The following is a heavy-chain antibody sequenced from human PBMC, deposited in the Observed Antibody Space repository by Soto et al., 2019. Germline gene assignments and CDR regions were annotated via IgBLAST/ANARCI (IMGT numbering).Heavy chain of an antibody. D-gene: IGHD3-22*01. CDR1: GGSFRNYY. CDR2: ISSSSSYI. J-gene: IGHJ4*02. Sequence: PSETLSLTCVVYGGSFRNYYWIWVRQPPGKGLEWVSSISSSSSYIYYADSVKGRFTISRDNAKNSLYLQMNSLRAEDTAVYYCARDFRYDSSGYYHYWGQGTLVTVSS. V-gene: IGHV3-21*01. CDR3: ARDFRYDSSGYYHY.